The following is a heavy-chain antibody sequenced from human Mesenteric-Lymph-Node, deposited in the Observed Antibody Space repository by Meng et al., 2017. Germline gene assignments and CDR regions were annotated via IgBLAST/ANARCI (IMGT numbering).Heavy chain of an antibody. J-gene: IGHJ4*02. CDR3: ARESVAVAGTSDY. CDR2: IIPIFGTA. D-gene: IGHD6-19*01. CDR1: GGTFSSYA. Sequence: QVQLVKSGAEVKKPGSSVKVSGKASGGTFSSYAISWVRQAPGQGLEWMGGIIPIFGTANYAQKFQGRVTITADESTSTAYTELRSLRSDDTAVYYCARESVAVAGTSDYWGQGTLVTVSS. V-gene: IGHV1-69*01.